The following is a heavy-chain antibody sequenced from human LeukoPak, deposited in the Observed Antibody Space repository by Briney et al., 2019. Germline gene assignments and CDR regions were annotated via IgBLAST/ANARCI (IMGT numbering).Heavy chain of an antibody. CDR3: ARDRGIAVAGLGTNWFDP. CDR1: GFTFSSYA. CDR2: ISYDGGNK. D-gene: IGHD6-19*01. Sequence: PGGSLRLSCAASGFTFSSYAIHWVRQAPGKGLEWVAVISYDGGNKYYADSVKGRFTISRDNSKNTLYLQMNSLTAEDTAVYYCARDRGIAVAGLGTNWFDPWGQGTLVTVSS. J-gene: IGHJ5*02. V-gene: IGHV3-30*04.